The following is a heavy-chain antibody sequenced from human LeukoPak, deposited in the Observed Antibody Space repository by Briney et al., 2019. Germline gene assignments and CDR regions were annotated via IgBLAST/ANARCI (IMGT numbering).Heavy chain of an antibody. CDR2: IIPIFGTA. CDR3: TCSSTSRDYYYHYYMDV. Sequence: ASVKVSCKASGGTFSSYAISWVRQAPGQGLEWMGGIIPIFGTANYAQKFQGRVTITADESTSTAYMELSSLRSEDTAVYYCTCSSTSRDYYYHYYMDVWGKGTTVTVSS. V-gene: IGHV1-69*13. CDR1: GGTFSSYA. D-gene: IGHD2-2*01. J-gene: IGHJ6*03.